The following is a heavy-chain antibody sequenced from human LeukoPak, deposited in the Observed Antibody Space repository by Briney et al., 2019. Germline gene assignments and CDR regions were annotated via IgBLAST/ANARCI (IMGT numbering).Heavy chain of an antibody. CDR1: GGSISRYY. D-gene: IGHD3-22*01. CDR2: IYYSGST. J-gene: IGHJ4*02. Sequence: PSETLSLTCTVSGGSISRYYWSWIRQPPEKGLEWIGYIYYSGSTNCIPSLKSRVTISVDTSKYQFSMKLSSVTAADTAVYYCARTDYDSSGYYYVLDYWGQGTLVTVSS. V-gene: IGHV4-59*08. CDR3: ARTDYDSSGYYYVLDY.